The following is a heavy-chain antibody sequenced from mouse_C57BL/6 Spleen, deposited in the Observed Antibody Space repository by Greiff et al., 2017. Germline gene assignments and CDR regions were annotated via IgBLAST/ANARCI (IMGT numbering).Heavy chain of an antibody. CDR2: IYPRSGNT. V-gene: IGHV1-81*01. CDR3: ANYGDYGSSYGLDY. Sequence: VQLQQSGAELARPGASVKLSCKASGYTFTSYGISWVKQRTGQGLEWIGEIYPRSGNTYYNAKFKGKATLTADKSSSPAYMELRSLTSEDSAVYFCANYGDYGSSYGLDYWGQGTTLTVSS. J-gene: IGHJ2*01. D-gene: IGHD1-1*01. CDR1: GYTFTSYG.